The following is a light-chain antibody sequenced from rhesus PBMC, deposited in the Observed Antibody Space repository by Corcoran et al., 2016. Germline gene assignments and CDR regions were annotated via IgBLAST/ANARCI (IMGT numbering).Light chain of an antibody. CDR3: QQGNSNPFT. Sequence: DIQMSQSPSSLSASVGDRVTITCRARQGISSYLNWYQQKPGKAPKLLIYYANSLESGVPSRFSGSGSGTDFTLTISSLQPEDFATYYCQQGNSNPFTFGPGTKLDIK. CDR2: YAN. J-gene: IGKJ3*01. V-gene: IGKV1-32*02. CDR1: QGISSY.